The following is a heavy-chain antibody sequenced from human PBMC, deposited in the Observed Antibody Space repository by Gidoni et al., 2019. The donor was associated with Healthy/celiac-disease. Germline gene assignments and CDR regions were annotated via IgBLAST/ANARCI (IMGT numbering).Heavy chain of an antibody. V-gene: IGHV4-61*02. CDR3: ARGGYDYVWGSYRYSGFDY. D-gene: IGHD3-16*02. Sequence: QVQLQESGPGLVKPSQTLSLTCTVSGGSISRCSYYWSWIRQPAGKGLEWIGRIYTSGSTHYNPSLKSRVTISVDTSKNQFSLKLSSVTAADTAVYYCARGGYDYVWGSYRYSGFDYWGQGTLVTVSS. CDR2: IYTSGST. J-gene: IGHJ4*02. CDR1: GGSISRCSYY.